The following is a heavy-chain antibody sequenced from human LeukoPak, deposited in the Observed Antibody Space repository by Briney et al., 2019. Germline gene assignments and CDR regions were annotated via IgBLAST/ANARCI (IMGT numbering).Heavy chain of an antibody. CDR2: ISSSGSTI. CDR3: ARGPGIAAAGGFLREAYYYYYYMDV. V-gene: IGHV3-11*01. J-gene: IGHJ6*03. Sequence: GGSLRLSCAASGFTFSDYYMSWIRQAPGKGLEWVSYISSSGSTIYYADSVKGRFTISRDNAKNSLYLQMNRLRAEDTAVYYCARGPGIAAAGGFLREAYYYYYYMDVWGKGTTVTISS. D-gene: IGHD6-13*01. CDR1: GFTFSDYY.